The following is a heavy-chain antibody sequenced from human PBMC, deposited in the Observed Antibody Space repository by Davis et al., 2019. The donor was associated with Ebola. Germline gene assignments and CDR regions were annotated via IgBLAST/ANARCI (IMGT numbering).Heavy chain of an antibody. V-gene: IGHV1-69*04. Sequence: SVKVSCKASGGTFSSYAISWVRQAPGQGLEWMGRIIPILGIANYAQKFQGRVTITADKSTSTAYMELSSLRSEDTAVYYCARVLVGGLDGDDYWGQGTLVTVSS. CDR3: ARVLVGGLDGDDY. J-gene: IGHJ4*02. CDR2: IIPILGIA. D-gene: IGHD2-8*02. CDR1: GGTFSSYA.